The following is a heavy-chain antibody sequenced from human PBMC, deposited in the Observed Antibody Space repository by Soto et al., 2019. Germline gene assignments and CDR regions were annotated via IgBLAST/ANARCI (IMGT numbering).Heavy chain of an antibody. CDR3: ARDRIWFGEFNGMDV. V-gene: IGHV4-39*07. CDR1: GGSISSSSYY. J-gene: IGHJ6*02. Sequence: SETLSLTCTVSGGSISSSSYYWGWIRQPPGKGLEWIGSIFYSGSTYYNPSLKSRVTISVDTSKNQFSLKLSSVTAADTAVYYCARDRIWFGEFNGMDVWGQGTTVTVSS. CDR2: IFYSGST. D-gene: IGHD3-10*01.